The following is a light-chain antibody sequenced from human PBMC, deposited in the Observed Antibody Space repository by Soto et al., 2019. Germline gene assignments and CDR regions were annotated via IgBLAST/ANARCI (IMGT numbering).Light chain of an antibody. CDR3: SSYTSSSTLDNYV. J-gene: IGLJ1*01. CDR1: SSNIGSYNL. Sequence: QSVLTQPASVSGSLGQSITISCIGTSSNIGSYNLVSWYQHQAGKAPKIMIFEGSKRPSGVSNRFSGSRSGNTASLTISGLQAEDEADYYCSSYTSSSTLDNYVFGTGTKVTVL. CDR2: EGS. V-gene: IGLV2-14*02.